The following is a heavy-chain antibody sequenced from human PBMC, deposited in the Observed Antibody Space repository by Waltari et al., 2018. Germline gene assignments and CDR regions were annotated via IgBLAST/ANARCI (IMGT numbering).Heavy chain of an antibody. CDR2: IYYSGST. V-gene: IGHV4-59*01. D-gene: IGHD3-10*01. CDR3: ARVRRYGGGRFGEFPTLNRYFDY. J-gene: IGHJ4*02. Sequence: GPGLVKPSETLSLTCTVSGGSISSYYWSWIRQPPGKGLEWIGYIYYSGSTNYNPSLKSRVTISVDTSKNQFSLKLSSVPAADTAEYYCARVRRYGGGRFGEFPTLNRYFDYWGQGTLVTVSS. CDR1: GGSISSYY.